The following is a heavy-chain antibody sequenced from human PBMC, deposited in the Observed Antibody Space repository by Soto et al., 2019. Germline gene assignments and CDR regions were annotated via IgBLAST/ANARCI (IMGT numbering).Heavy chain of an antibody. V-gene: IGHV3-23*01. Sequence: GGSLRLSCAASGFTFSSYAMSWVRQAPGKGLEWVSAISGSGGSTYYADSVKGRFTISRDNSKNTLYLQMNSLRAEDTAVFYCAKTAFGVVILGPVYYFDYWGQGTLVTVSS. J-gene: IGHJ4*02. CDR2: ISGSGGST. CDR3: AKTAFGVVILGPVYYFDY. CDR1: GFTFSSYA. D-gene: IGHD3-3*01.